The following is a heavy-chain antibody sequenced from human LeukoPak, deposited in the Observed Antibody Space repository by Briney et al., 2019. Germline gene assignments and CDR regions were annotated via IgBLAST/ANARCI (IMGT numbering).Heavy chain of an antibody. CDR2: MSYDGSNR. J-gene: IGHJ6*02. CDR1: GFTFSSYG. D-gene: IGHD2-2*01. V-gene: IGHV3-30*18. CDR3: AKGEDIVIVPADKYYYYGMDV. Sequence: GGSLRLSCAASGFTFSSYGMHWVRQAPGKGLEWVAVMSYDGSNRYYADSVKGRFTISRDNSKNTLYLQMNSLRAEDTAVYYCAKGEDIVIVPADKYYYYGMDVWGQGTTVTVSS.